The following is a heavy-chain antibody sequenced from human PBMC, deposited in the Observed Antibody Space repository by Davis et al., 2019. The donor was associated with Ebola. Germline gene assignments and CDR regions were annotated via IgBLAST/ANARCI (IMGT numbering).Heavy chain of an antibody. D-gene: IGHD6-13*01. CDR1: GFTVSSNY. CDR3: AKGGGLIAAASFS. V-gene: IGHV3-48*01. CDR2: ISSSSSTI. Sequence: GGSLRLSCAASGFTVSSNYMNWVRQAPGKGLEWVSYISSSSSTIYYADSVKGRFTISRDNSKNTLYLQMNSLRAEDTAVYYCAKGGGLIAAASFSWGQGTLVTVSS. J-gene: IGHJ4*02.